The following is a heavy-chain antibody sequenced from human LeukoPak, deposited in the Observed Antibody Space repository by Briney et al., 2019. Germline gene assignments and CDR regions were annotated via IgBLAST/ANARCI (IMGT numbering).Heavy chain of an antibody. V-gene: IGHV4-38-2*02. CDR3: ASSLYDYAFGP. CDR2: IYYSGST. Sequence: SETLSLTCTVSGYSISSGYYWGWIRQPPGKGLEWIGSIYYSGSTYYNPSLKSRVTISVDTSKNQFSLKLSSVTAADTAVYYCASSLYDYAFGPWGQGTLVTVSS. D-gene: IGHD3-16*01. CDR1: GYSISSGYY. J-gene: IGHJ5*02.